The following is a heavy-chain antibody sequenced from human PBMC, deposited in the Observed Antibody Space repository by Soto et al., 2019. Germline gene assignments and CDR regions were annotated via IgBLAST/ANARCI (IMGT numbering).Heavy chain of an antibody. D-gene: IGHD6-13*01. Sequence: QVQLVESGGGVVQSGRSLRLSCAASGFTFSTSGMHWIRKAPGKGLEWVAMISHDGGATYYVDSVKGRFTISRDTDKNTLHLQMDSLRTEDTATYYCAKEWGSSGWYNWFDPWGQGTLVTVSS. V-gene: IGHV3-30*18. CDR2: ISHDGGAT. CDR3: AKEWGSSGWYNWFDP. J-gene: IGHJ5*02. CDR1: GFTFSTSG.